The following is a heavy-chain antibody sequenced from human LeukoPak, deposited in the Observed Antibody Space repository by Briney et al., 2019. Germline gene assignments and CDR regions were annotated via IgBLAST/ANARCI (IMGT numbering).Heavy chain of an antibody. CDR2: ISYDGSNK. D-gene: IGHD2-21*02. V-gene: IGHV3-30*03. CDR3: ATFPTHIVVVTAIP. CDR1: GFTFSSYG. J-gene: IGHJ5*02. Sequence: GSLRLSCAASGFTFSSYGMHWVRQAPGKGLEWVAVISYDGSNKYYADSVKGRFTISRDNSKNTLYLQMNSLRAEDTAVYYCATFPTHIVVVTAIPWGQGTLVTVSS.